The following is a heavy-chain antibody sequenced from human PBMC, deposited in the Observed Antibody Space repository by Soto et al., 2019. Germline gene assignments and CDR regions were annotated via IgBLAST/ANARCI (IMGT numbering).Heavy chain of an antibody. D-gene: IGHD1-26*01. CDR2: IYHSGST. Sequence: QVQLQESGPGLVKPSGTLSLTCAVSGGSISSSNWWSWVRQPPGKGLEWIGEIYHSGSTNYNPSLTSRXXLXVXXSKNQFSLKLSSVTAADTAVYYCARSGGGSRPIDYWGQGTLVTVSS. V-gene: IGHV4-4*02. CDR3: ARSGGGSRPIDY. J-gene: IGHJ4*02. CDR1: GGSISSSNW.